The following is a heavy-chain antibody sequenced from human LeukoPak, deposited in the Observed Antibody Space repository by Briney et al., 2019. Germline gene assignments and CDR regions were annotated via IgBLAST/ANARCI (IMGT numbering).Heavy chain of an antibody. V-gene: IGHV1-46*01. CDR2: IDPSGGST. Sequence: WASVTVSCKASGYIFTSHYMHWVRQAPGQGLEWMGIIDPSGGSTSYTQKFQGRVAMTRDTFTSTVYMELSSLRSEDTAVYYCAADRNSITINWFDPWGQGTLVTVSS. D-gene: IGHD3-3*01. J-gene: IGHJ5*02. CDR3: AADRNSITINWFDP. CDR1: GYIFTSHY.